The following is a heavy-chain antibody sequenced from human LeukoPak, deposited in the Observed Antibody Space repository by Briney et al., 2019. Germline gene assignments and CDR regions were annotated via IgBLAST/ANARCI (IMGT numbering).Heavy chain of an antibody. D-gene: IGHD2-2*01. J-gene: IGHJ6*02. Sequence: GGSLRLSGAASGFTFSSYAMHWVRQAPGKGLEWVEVISYDGSNKYYADSVKGRFTISRDNSKNTLYLQMNSLRAEDTAVYYCARATDPPRYCSSTSCFRYYGMDVWGQGTTVTVSS. CDR2: ISYDGSNK. V-gene: IGHV3-30*04. CDR3: ARATDPPRYCSSTSCFRYYGMDV. CDR1: GFTFSSYA.